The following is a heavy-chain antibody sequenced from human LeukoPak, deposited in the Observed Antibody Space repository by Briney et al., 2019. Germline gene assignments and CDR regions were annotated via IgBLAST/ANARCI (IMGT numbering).Heavy chain of an antibody. CDR3: ARDVTKVVAGRD. D-gene: IGHD3-22*01. J-gene: IGHJ4*02. CDR2: INYRGST. V-gene: IGHV4-39*02. CDR1: GGSINSVRYF. Sequence: SETLSLLRTVSGGSINSVRYFWIWIRQPTGMGLEWIGSINYRGSTYYNPSLKSRVTISVDASKNHFSLKLSSVTAADTAVYYCARDVTKVVAGRDWGQGILVTVSS.